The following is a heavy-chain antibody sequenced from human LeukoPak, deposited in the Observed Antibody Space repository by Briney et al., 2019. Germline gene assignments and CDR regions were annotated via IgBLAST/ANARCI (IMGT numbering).Heavy chain of an antibody. V-gene: IGHV3-30-3*01. CDR2: ISYDGSNK. CDR3: ARDRVEGGYGDFYFDY. CDR1: GFTFSSYA. D-gene: IGHD4-17*01. J-gene: IGHJ4*02. Sequence: GGSLRLSCAASGFTFSSYAMHWVRQAPGKGLEWVAVISYDGSNKYYADSVKGRFTISRDNSKNTLYLQMNSLRAEDTAVYYCARDRVEGGYGDFYFDYWGQGTLVTVSS.